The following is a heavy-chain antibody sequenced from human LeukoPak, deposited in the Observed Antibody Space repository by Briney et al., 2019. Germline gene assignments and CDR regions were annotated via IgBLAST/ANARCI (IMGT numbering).Heavy chain of an antibody. Sequence: SETLSLTCIVSGGSISSYYWSWIRQPAGKGLEWIGRIYTSGSTNYNPSLKSRVTMSVDTSKNQFSLKLSSVTAADTAMYYCTREAGNTQYFDYWGQGTLVTVSS. J-gene: IGHJ4*02. CDR3: TREAGNTQYFDY. CDR1: GGSISSYY. V-gene: IGHV4-4*07. D-gene: IGHD1-1*01. CDR2: IYTSGST.